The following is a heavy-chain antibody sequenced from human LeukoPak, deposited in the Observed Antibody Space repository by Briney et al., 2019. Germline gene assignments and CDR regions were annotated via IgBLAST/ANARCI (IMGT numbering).Heavy chain of an antibody. CDR3: ARSMVRGGFDY. Sequence: SVKVSCKASGGNFSSYAISWVRQAPGQGLEWMGGIIPIFGTANYAQKFQGRVTITADKSTSTAYMELSSLRSEDTAVYYCARSMVRGGFDYWGQGTLVTVSS. D-gene: IGHD3-10*01. V-gene: IGHV1-69*06. CDR1: GGNFSSYA. CDR2: IIPIFGTA. J-gene: IGHJ4*02.